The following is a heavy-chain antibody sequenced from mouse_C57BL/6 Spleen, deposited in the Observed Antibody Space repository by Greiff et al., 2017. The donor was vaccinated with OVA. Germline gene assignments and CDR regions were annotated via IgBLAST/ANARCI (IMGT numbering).Heavy chain of an antibody. CDR3: ARDRGDYYGSSYGYYFDY. V-gene: IGHV5-4*01. J-gene: IGHJ2*01. D-gene: IGHD1-1*01. Sequence: EVMLVESGGGLVKPGGSLKLSCAASGFTFSSYAMSWVRQTPEKRLEWVATISDGGSYTYYPDNVKGRFTISRDNAKNNLYLQMSHLKSEDTAMYYCARDRGDYYGSSYGYYFDYWGQGTTLTVSS. CDR1: GFTFSSYA. CDR2: ISDGGSYT.